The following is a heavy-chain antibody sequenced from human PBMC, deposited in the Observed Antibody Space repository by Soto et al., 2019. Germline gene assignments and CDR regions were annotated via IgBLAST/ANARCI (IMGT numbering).Heavy chain of an antibody. V-gene: IGHV3-48*01. D-gene: IGHD3-10*01. Sequence: EVQVVESGGGLVQPGGSLRISCAASGFTFSIYSMNWVRQAPGKGLEWISYISSTSSTIYYADSVKVRFTISRDNAKNSLYLQMNSLRAEDTAVYYCANYYGSGTYFPDQYYNGMDVWGQGTTVTVSS. CDR1: GFTFSIYS. J-gene: IGHJ6*01. CDR2: ISSTSSTI. CDR3: ANYYGSGTYFPDQYYNGMDV.